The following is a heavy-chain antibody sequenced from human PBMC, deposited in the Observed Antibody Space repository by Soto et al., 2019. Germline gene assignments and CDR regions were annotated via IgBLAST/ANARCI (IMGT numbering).Heavy chain of an antibody. CDR1: GFTFSSYS. CDR3: ARLFWSGYYYLDP. D-gene: IGHD3-3*01. Sequence: GGSLRLSCAASGFTFSSYSMNWVRQAPGKGLEWVSSISSSSSYIYYADSVKGRFTISRDNAKNSLYLQMNSLRAEDTAVYYCARLFWSGYYYLDPWAQGTLVTVSS. V-gene: IGHV3-21*01. CDR2: ISSSSSYI. J-gene: IGHJ5*02.